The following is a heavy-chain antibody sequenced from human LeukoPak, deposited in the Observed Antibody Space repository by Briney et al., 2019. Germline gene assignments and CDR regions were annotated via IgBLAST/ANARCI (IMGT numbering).Heavy chain of an antibody. Sequence: GGSLRLSCAASGFTFSSYAMSWVRQAPGKGLERVSAISGSGGSTYYADSVKGRFTISRDNSKNTLYLQMNSLRAEDTAVYYCAKKVDSYGQRFTFPYYFDYWGQGTLVTVSS. V-gene: IGHV3-23*01. D-gene: IGHD5-18*01. CDR2: ISGSGGST. J-gene: IGHJ4*02. CDR3: AKKVDSYGQRFTFPYYFDY. CDR1: GFTFSSYA.